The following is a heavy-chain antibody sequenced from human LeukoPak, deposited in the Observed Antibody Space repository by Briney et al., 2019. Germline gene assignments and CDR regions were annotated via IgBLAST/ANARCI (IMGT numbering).Heavy chain of an antibody. J-gene: IGHJ6*02. CDR1: GGTFSSYA. V-gene: IGHV1-18*01. CDR3: ARDYHFWSGSSEDVYYYYYGMDV. Sequence: ASVKVSCKASGGTFSSYAISWVRQAPGQGLEWMGWISAYNGNTNYAQKLQGRVTMTTDTSTSTAYMELRSLRSDDTAVYYCARDYHFWSGSSEDVYYYYYGMDVWGQGTTLTVSS. D-gene: IGHD3-3*01. CDR2: ISAYNGNT.